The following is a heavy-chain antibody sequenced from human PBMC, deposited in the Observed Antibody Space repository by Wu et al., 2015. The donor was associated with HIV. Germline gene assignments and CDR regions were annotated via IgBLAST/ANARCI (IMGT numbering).Heavy chain of an antibody. D-gene: IGHD6-13*01. CDR3: AKVVAAGVATYYFDY. CDR1: GYKFTSFN. Sequence: QVQLVQSGTVVQKPGTSVRVSCKISGYKFTSFNINWIRQVHGRGLEWMGWINPNSGGTKYAQKFQGRFTMTRDTSIRTVYMELSRLTSDDTAVYYCAKVVAAGVATYYFDYWGLGTLVTVSS. V-gene: IGHV1-2*02. J-gene: IGHJ4*02. CDR2: INPNSGGT.